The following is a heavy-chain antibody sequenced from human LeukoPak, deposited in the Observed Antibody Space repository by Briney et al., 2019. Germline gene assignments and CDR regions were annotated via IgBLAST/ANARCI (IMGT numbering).Heavy chain of an antibody. V-gene: IGHV1-18*01. CDR1: GYTITNYG. D-gene: IGHD2-2*01. J-gene: IGHJ3*02. Sequence: ASVKVSCKASGYTITNYGISWVRQAPGQGLEWMGWISVYNGNTNYAQKLQGRVTTTTDTSTSTAYMELRSLRSDDTAVYYCARSGFRYCSTTSCVAFDIWGQGTMVSVSS. CDR3: ARSGFRYCSTTSCVAFDI. CDR2: ISVYNGNT.